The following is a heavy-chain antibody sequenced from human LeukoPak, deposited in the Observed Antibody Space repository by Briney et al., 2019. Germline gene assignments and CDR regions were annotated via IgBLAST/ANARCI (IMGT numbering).Heavy chain of an antibody. CDR2: IIPIFGTA. D-gene: IGHD1/OR15-1a*01. CDR3: AREELSNWNNGQH. V-gene: IGHV1-69*13. CDR1: GGTFSSYA. Sequence: SVKVSCKASGGTFSSYALSWVRQAPGQGLEWMGGIIPIFGTANYAQKFQGRVTITADESTSTAYMELSSLRSEDTAVYYCAREELSNWNNGQHWGQGTLVTVSS. J-gene: IGHJ1*01.